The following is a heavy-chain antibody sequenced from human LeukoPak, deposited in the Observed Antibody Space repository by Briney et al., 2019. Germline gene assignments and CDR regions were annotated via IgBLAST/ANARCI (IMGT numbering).Heavy chain of an antibody. V-gene: IGHV3-23*01. CDR1: GFTFSSYA. Sequence: GGSLRLSCAASGFTFSSYAMSWVRQAPGKGLEWVSGISGSGGSTYYADSVKGRFTISRDNPKNTLHLQVNSLRADDTAVYYCAGGVSYYDSSGYFDFDYWGQGTLVTVSS. CDR2: ISGSGGST. CDR3: AGGVSYYDSSGYFDFDY. J-gene: IGHJ4*02. D-gene: IGHD3-22*01.